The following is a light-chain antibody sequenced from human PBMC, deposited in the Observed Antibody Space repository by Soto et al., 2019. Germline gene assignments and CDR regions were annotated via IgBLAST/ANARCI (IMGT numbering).Light chain of an antibody. CDR1: QSVSSSS. J-gene: IGKJ4*01. CDR2: DTS. Sequence: EIVMTQSPATLSVSPGERATLSCRASQSVSSSSLAWYQQKPGQAPRLLIYDTSSRATGIPDRFSGSGSGTDFTLTISRLEPEDFAVYYCQQYVSSPLNFGGGTKVDIK. CDR3: QQYVSSPLN. V-gene: IGKV3-20*01.